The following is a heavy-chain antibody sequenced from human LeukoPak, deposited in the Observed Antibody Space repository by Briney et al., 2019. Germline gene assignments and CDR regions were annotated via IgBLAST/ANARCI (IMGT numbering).Heavy chain of an antibody. CDR3: ARDPSGFWSGYVGSWFDP. V-gene: IGHV4-4*07. CDR2: IYTSGST. J-gene: IGHJ5*02. D-gene: IGHD3-3*01. CDR1: GGSISSYY. Sequence: SETLSLTCTVSGGSISSYYWSWIRQPAGKGLEWIGRIYTSGSTNYNPSLKSRVTMSVDTPKNQFSLKLSSVTAADTAVYYCARDPSGFWSGYVGSWFDPWGQGTPVTVSS.